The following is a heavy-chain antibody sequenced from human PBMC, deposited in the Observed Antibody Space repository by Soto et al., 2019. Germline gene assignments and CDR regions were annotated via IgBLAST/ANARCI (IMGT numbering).Heavy chain of an antibody. D-gene: IGHD3-10*01. J-gene: IGHJ4*02. CDR1: GFTFSSYG. Sequence: QVQLVESGGGVVQPGRSLRLSCAASGFTFSSYGMHWVRQAPGKGLEWVAVISYDGSNKYYADPVKGRFTISRDNSKNTLYLQMNSLRAEDTAVYYCARTMVRGVIIPSYFDYWGQGTLVTVSS. CDR2: ISYDGSNK. V-gene: IGHV3-30*03. CDR3: ARTMVRGVIIPSYFDY.